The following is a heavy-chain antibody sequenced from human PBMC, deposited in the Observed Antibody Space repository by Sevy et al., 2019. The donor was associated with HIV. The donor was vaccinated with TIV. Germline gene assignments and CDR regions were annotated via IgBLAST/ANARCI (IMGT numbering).Heavy chain of an antibody. J-gene: IGHJ6*03. CDR2: INSDGSST. CDR3: VTRKMATNYYYYMDV. D-gene: IGHD5-12*01. Sequence: GGSLRLSCAASGFTFSSYWMHWVRQAPGKGLVWASRINSDGSSTSYADSVKGRFTISRDNAKNTLYLQMNSLRAEDTAVYYCVTRKMATNYYYYMDVWGKGTTVTVSS. V-gene: IGHV3-74*01. CDR1: GFTFSSYW.